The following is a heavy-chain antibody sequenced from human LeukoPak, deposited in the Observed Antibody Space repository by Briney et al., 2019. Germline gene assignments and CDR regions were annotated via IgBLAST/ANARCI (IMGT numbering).Heavy chain of an antibody. CDR3: ARDSTPEPFDY. CDR2: ISSSSTTI. V-gene: IGHV3-48*01. D-gene: IGHD1-14*01. J-gene: IGHJ4*02. CDR1: GFTFISYS. Sequence: GGSLRLSCAASGFTFISYSMNWVRQAPGKGLEWVSYISSSSTTIYYADSVKGRFTISRDNAKNSLYLQMNSLSAEDTAVYYCARDSTPEPFDYWGQGTLVTVSS.